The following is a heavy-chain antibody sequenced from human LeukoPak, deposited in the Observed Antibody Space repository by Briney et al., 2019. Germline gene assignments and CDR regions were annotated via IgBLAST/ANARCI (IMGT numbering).Heavy chain of an antibody. D-gene: IGHD3-9*01. CDR3: TRGGVVGGRLAN. J-gene: IGHJ4*02. CDR1: GFTFNNAW. CDR2: IKQDGSEK. V-gene: IGHV3-7*01. Sequence: GGSLRLSCAASGFTFNNAWMSWVRQTPGKGLEWVANIKQDGSEKEYVESVKGRFTISRDNAKNSVYLEMSSLRVEDTAVYYCTRGGVVGGRLANWGQGTLVTVSS.